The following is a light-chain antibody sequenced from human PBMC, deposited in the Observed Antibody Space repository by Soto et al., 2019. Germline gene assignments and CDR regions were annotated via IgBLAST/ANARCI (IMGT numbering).Light chain of an antibody. V-gene: IGKV3-20*01. Sequence: EIVLTQSPGTLSLSPGERATLSCRASQSLTSNYLAWYQQKPGQAPRLLISGTSNRATGIPARFSGSGSGTDFTLTISRLEPDDFAVYYCQQYGASAFTFGPGTKVDIK. CDR1: QSLTSNY. J-gene: IGKJ3*01. CDR3: QQYGASAFT. CDR2: GTS.